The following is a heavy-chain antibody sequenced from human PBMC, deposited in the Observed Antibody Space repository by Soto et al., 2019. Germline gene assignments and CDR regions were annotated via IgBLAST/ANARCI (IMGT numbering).Heavy chain of an antibody. D-gene: IGHD6-6*01. J-gene: IGHJ6*03. V-gene: IGHV1-18*01. CDR1: GYTFTNYG. Sequence: QVQLLQSGAEVKKPGASVKVSCKASGYTFTNYGITCVRQAPGQGLEWRGWISAYNGDTHYTQRLQGRVTMTTATSTGTAYMELRCLRSDDTAVYYCARVRQLVVDFYYCMDVWAKGTTVTVSS. CDR2: ISAYNGDT. CDR3: ARVRQLVVDFYYCMDV.